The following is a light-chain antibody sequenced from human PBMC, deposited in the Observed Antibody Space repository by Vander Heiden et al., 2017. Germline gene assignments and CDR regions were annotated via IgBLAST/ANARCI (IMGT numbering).Light chain of an antibody. Sequence: QSALPPPASVSGSPGLSITISCTGTSSDVGGYNYVSWDQQHPGKAPKLMIYEVSNRPSGVSNRFSGSKSGNTASLTISGRQAEDEADYYCSSDTSSSTVVFGGGTKRTVL. CDR3: SSDTSSSTVV. CDR2: EVS. J-gene: IGLJ2*01. CDR1: SSDVGGYNY. V-gene: IGLV2-14*01.